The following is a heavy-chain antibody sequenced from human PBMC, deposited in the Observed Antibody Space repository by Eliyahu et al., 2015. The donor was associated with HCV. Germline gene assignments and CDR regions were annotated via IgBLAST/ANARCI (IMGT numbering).Heavy chain of an antibody. D-gene: IGHD6-19*01. CDR3: ASGGGGIAVTGTGGWFDP. CDR1: GGSITTYY. Sequence: QVQLQESGPGLVKPSETLSLTCTVSGGSITTYYWSWIRQPPGKGLEWIGYIHYRGSTNYNPSPKSRVTISIDTSKNQFSLNLTSVTAADTAMYYCASGGGGIAVTGTGGWFDPWGQGTLVTVSS. CDR2: IHYRGST. V-gene: IGHV4-59*01. J-gene: IGHJ5*02.